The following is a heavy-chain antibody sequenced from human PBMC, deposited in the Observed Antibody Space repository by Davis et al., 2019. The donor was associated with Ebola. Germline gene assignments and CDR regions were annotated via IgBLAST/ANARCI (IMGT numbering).Heavy chain of an antibody. CDR1: GGSFSGYY. Sequence: SETLSLTCAVYGGSFSGYYWSWIRQPPGKGLEWIGEINHSGSTNYNPSLKSRVTISVDKSKNQFSLKLSSVTAADTAVYYCARVDTATFDYWGQGTLVTVSS. J-gene: IGHJ4*02. D-gene: IGHD5-18*01. CDR2: INHSGST. V-gene: IGHV4-34*01. CDR3: ARVDTATFDY.